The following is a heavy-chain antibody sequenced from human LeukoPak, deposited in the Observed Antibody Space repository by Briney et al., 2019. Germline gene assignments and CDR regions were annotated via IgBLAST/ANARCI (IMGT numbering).Heavy chain of an antibody. Sequence: SETLSLTCTVSGGSISSYYWSWIRQPPGKGLEWIGNIYYSGSTNYNPSLKSRVTISVDTSKNQFSLKLSSVTAADTAVYYCVRDSRYASGSHNAFDIWGQGTMVTVSS. D-gene: IGHD3-10*01. CDR3: VRDSRYASGSHNAFDI. V-gene: IGHV4-59*01. CDR2: IYYSGST. CDR1: GGSISSYY. J-gene: IGHJ3*02.